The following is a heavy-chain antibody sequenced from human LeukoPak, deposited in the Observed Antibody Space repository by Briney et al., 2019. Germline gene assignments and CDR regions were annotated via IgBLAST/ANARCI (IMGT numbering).Heavy chain of an antibody. J-gene: IGHJ4*02. CDR2: ISYDGSNK. D-gene: IGHD6-13*01. CDR3: AKGAAAVPDY. V-gene: IGHV3-30*18. CDR1: GFTFSSYG. Sequence: PGRSLRLSCAASGFTFSSYGMHWVRQAPGKGLEWVAVISYDGSNKYYADSVKGRFTISRDNSKNTLYLQMNSLRAEDTAVYYCAKGAAAVPDYWGQGTLVTVSS.